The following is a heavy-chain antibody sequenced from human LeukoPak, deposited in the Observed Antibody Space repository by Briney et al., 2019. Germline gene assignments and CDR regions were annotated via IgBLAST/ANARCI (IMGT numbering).Heavy chain of an antibody. D-gene: IGHD6-19*01. CDR2: ISAYNGNT. Sequence: ASVKVSCKASGYTFSPYGVTWVRQAPGQGLEWMGWISAYNGNTNYAQKFQGRVAMTTDTSTNTAYMELSSLRSEDMAVYYCARGIAVAGTNYYYYMDVWGKGTTVTVSS. V-gene: IGHV1-18*03. CDR1: GYTFSPYG. CDR3: ARGIAVAGTNYYYYMDV. J-gene: IGHJ6*03.